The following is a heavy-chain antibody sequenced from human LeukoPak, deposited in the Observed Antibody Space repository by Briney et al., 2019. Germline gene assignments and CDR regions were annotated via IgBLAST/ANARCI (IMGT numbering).Heavy chain of an antibody. D-gene: IGHD3-22*01. Sequence: TPSETLSLTCTVSGGSISSSSYYWGWIRQPPGKGLEWIGSIYYSGSTYYNPSLKSRVTISVDTSKNQFSLKLSSVTAADTAVYYCARRDGYYYDSSSFDPWGQGTLVTVSS. J-gene: IGHJ5*02. CDR2: IYYSGST. CDR3: ARRDGYYYDSSSFDP. V-gene: IGHV4-39*07. CDR1: GGSISSSSYY.